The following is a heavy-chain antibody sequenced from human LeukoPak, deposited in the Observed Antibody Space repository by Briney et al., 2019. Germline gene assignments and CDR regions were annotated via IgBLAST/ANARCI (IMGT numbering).Heavy chain of an antibody. CDR3: ARLGPVMRGESDN. V-gene: IGHV1-2*04. J-gene: IGHJ4*02. D-gene: IGHD3-16*01. CDR1: GYSFTDSY. Sequence: GASVKVSCKASGYSFTDSYLHWVRQAPGQGLEWMGWINPKNGGPRFAQKFQGWVTLTTDTSISTAYMELTSLKSDDTAVYYCARLGPVMRGESDNWGQGTLVTVSS. CDR2: INPKNGGP.